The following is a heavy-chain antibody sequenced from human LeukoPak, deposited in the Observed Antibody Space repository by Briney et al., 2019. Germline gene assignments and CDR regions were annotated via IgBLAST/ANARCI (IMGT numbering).Heavy chain of an antibody. CDR2: IRQEGSEK. J-gene: IGHJ2*01. D-gene: IGHD2-21*02. Sequence: GGSLRLSCAASGFTFSNYWMTWVRQAPGKGLEWVANIRQEGSEKHYVDSVRGRFTISRDNGKNPLYLQLNSLRDEDTAVYYCARGGRFCSGGDCYGWYFDLWGRGTLVTVSS. CDR1: GFTFSNYW. V-gene: IGHV3-7*01. CDR3: ARGGRFCSGGDCYGWYFDL.